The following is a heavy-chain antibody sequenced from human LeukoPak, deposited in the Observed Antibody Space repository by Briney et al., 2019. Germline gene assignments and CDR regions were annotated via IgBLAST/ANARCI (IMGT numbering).Heavy chain of an antibody. CDR2: IIPILGIA. CDR1: GGTFSSYA. J-gene: IGHJ5*02. V-gene: IGHV1-69*04. CDR3: ARGSSSQNWFDP. D-gene: IGHD6-6*01. Sequence: SVKVSCKAPGGTFSSYAISWVRQAPGQGLEWMGRIIPILGIANYAQKFQGRVTITADKSTSTAYMELSSLRSEDTAVYYCARGSSSQNWFDPWGQGTLVTVSS.